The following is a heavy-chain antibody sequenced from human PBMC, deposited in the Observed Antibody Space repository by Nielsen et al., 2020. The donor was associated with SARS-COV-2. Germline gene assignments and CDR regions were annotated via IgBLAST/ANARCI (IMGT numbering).Heavy chain of an antibody. J-gene: IGHJ4*02. CDR1: GGSVSSGSYY. V-gene: IGHV4-61*01. CDR2: IYYSGST. Sequence: SETLSLICTVSGGSVSSGSYYWSWIRQPPGKGLEWIGYIYYSGSTNYNPSLKSRVTISVDTSKNQFSLQLSSVTAADTAVYYCARVLYGGSYRYFDYWGQGTLVTVSS. CDR3: ARVLYGGSYRYFDY. D-gene: IGHD1-26*01.